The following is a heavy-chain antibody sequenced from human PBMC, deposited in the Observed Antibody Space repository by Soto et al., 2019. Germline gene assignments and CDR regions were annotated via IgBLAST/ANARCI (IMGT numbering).Heavy chain of an antibody. CDR1: GGTFSSYA. V-gene: IGHV1-69*13. Sequence: VASVKVSCKASGGTFSSYAISWVRQAPGQGLEWMGGIIPIFGTANYAQKFQGRVTITADESTSTAYMELSSLRSEDTAVYYCARSRAMVRGNYYYYGMDVWGQGTTVTVSS. D-gene: IGHD3-10*01. CDR2: IIPIFGTA. CDR3: ARSRAMVRGNYYYYGMDV. J-gene: IGHJ6*02.